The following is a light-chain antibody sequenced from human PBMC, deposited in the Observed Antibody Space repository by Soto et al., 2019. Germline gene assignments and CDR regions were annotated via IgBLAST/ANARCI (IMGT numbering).Light chain of an antibody. CDR2: TNN. V-gene: IGLV1-44*01. J-gene: IGLJ1*01. Sequence: QCLPTLPPSASGTPGQRFTISCSGSSPNIGSNTVNWYQQLPGTAPKLLIYTNNQRPSVVPDRFSGSKSGTSASLGISGLRSDDEADYYCPAWDDSLNGYVFGTGTKVTVL. CDR1: SPNIGSNT. CDR3: PAWDDSLNGYV.